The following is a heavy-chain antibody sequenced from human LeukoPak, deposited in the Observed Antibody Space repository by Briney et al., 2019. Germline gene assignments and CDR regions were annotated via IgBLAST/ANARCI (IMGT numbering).Heavy chain of an antibody. J-gene: IGHJ4*02. CDR1: GDSISHYY. V-gene: IGHV4-59*01. Sequence: SETLSLTCTVSGDSISHYYWSWIRQPPGKGLEWIASIDYSGSTNYNPSLKSRVTISIDTSKKQFSLKLNSVTAADTAVYYCAREASLVGATIYWGQGTLVTASS. CDR2: IDYSGST. D-gene: IGHD1-26*01. CDR3: AREASLVGATIY.